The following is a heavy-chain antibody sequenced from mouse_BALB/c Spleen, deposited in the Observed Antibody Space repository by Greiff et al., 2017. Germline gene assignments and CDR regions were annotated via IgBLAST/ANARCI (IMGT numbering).Heavy chain of an antibody. CDR3: ARGLYGNDGSYAMDY. Sequence: EVQLHQSGPELVKPGASVKISCKASGYSFTGYYMHWVKQSHGKSLEWIGRVNPNNGGTSYNQKFKGKAILTVDKSSSTAYMELRSLTSEDSAVYYWARGLYGNDGSYAMDYWGQGTSGTGSS. CDR1: GYSFTGYY. D-gene: IGHD2-2*01. CDR2: VNPNNGGT. V-gene: IGHV1-26*01. J-gene: IGHJ4*01.